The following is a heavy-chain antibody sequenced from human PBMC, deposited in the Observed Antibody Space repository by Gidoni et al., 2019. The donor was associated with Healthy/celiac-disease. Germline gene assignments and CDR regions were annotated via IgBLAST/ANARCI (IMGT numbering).Heavy chain of an antibody. J-gene: IGHJ3*02. V-gene: IGHV5-51*03. CDR3: ARRLPLVDAFDI. Sequence: EVQLVQSGAEVKKQGESLKSAGKGSGYSFTSYWIGWVRQMPGKGLEWMGSIYPGDSDTRYSPSFQGQVTISADKSISTAYLQWSSLKASDTAMYYCARRLPLVDAFDIWGQGTMVTVSS. D-gene: IGHD6-13*01. CDR1: GYSFTSYW. CDR2: IYPGDSDT.